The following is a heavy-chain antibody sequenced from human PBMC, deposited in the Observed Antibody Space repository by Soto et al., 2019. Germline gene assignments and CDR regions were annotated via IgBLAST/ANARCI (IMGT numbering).Heavy chain of an antibody. CDR3: ARDRTYYDSNDYYFDY. J-gene: IGHJ4*02. Sequence: SETLSLTCTVSGGSISSGGYYWSWIRQHPGKGLEWIGYIYYSGSTYYNPSLKSRVTISVDTSKNQFSLKLSSVTAADTAVYYCARDRTYYDSNDYYFDYWGQGTLVTVSS. CDR1: GGSISSGGYY. D-gene: IGHD3-3*01. V-gene: IGHV4-31*03. CDR2: IYYSGST.